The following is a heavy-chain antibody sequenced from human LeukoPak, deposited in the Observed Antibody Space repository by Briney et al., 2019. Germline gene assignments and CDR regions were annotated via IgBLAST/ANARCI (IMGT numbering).Heavy chain of an antibody. J-gene: IGHJ4*02. CDR2: INHSGST. CDR1: GGSFGAYY. CDR3: AGPGAGDLDY. V-gene: IGHV4-34*01. D-gene: IGHD3-10*01. Sequence: SETLSLTCSVYGGSFGAYYWSWIRQPPGKGLEWIGEINHSGSTNYNPSLKSRVTISVDTSKNHFSRKLSSLTAADTAVYYCAGPGAGDLDYWGQGTLVTVSS.